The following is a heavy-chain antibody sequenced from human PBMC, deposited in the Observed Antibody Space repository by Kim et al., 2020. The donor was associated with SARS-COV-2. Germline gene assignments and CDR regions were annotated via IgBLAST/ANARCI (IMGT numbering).Heavy chain of an antibody. D-gene: IGHD6-13*01. Sequence: PTSAQGFTGRFVFSLDTSVSTAYLQISSLKAEDTAVYYCARVAAGYYFDYWGQGTLVTVSS. CDR2: P. V-gene: IGHV7-4-1*02. CDR3: ARVAAGYYFDY. J-gene: IGHJ4*02.